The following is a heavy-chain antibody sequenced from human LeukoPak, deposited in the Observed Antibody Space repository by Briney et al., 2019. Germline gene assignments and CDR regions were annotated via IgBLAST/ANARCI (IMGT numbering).Heavy chain of an antibody. CDR1: GFTFSSYG. CDR2: IWYDGSNK. D-gene: IGHD1-26*01. J-gene: IGHJ4*02. V-gene: IGHV3-33*01. Sequence: GGSLRLSCAASGFTFSSYGMHWVRQASGKGLEWVAVIWYDGSNKDYADSVKGRFTISRDNSKNTLYLQMNSLRAEDTAVYYCARDRGELLADYWGQGTLVTVSS. CDR3: ARDRGELLADY.